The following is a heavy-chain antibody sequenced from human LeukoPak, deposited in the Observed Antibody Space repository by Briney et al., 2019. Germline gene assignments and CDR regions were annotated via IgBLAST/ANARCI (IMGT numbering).Heavy chain of an antibody. CDR1: GYSISSGYY. D-gene: IGHD3-22*01. J-gene: IGHJ4*02. CDR3: ARVRGPYYYDSSGTRGNFDY. CDR2: IYHSGST. V-gene: IGHV4-38-2*02. Sequence: SETLSLTCTVSGYSISSGYYWGWIRQPPGKGLEWIGSIYHSGSTYYNPSLKSRVTISVDTSKNQFSLKLSSVTAADTAVYYCARVRGPYYYDSSGTRGNFDYWGQGTLVTVSS.